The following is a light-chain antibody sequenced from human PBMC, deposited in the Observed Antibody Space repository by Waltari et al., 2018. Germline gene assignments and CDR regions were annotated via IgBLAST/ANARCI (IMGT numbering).Light chain of an antibody. CDR1: SSDVGSYNL. CDR3: CSYAGSSTLV. J-gene: IGLJ3*02. CDR2: EVS. V-gene: IGLV2-23*02. Sequence: QSALTQPASVSGSPGQSITISCTGTSSDVGSYNLVSWYQQHPGKAPKLMIYEVSKRPSGDSKRFSGSKSGNTASLTIAGLQAEDEADYYCCSYAGSSTLVFGGGTKLTVL.